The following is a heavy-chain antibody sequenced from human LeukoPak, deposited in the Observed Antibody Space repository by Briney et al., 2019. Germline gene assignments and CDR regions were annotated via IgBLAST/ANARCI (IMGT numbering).Heavy chain of an antibody. CDR2: ISYDGSNK. V-gene: IGHV3-30*19. D-gene: IGHD6-19*01. CDR3: ARGARGSGWRVFDI. CDR1: GFTFSSYC. J-gene: IGHJ3*02. Sequence: GGSLRLSCAASGFTFSSYCMHWVRQAPGKGLEWVALISYDGSNKYYADSVKGRFTISRDNSKNTLYLQLNSLKTEDTAVYYCARGARGSGWRVFDIWGQGTMVTVSS.